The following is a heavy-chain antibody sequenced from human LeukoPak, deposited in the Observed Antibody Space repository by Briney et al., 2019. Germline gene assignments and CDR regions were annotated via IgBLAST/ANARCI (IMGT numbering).Heavy chain of an antibody. CDR2: INPNSGGT. CDR3: ARGKVSSWATFDY. Sequence: ASVKVSCKASGYTFTGYYMHWVRQAPGQGLEWMGWINPNSGGTNYAQKFQGWVTMTRDTSISTAYMELSRLRSDDTAVYYCARGKVSSWATFDYWGQGTLVTVSS. D-gene: IGHD6-13*01. V-gene: IGHV1-2*04. CDR1: GYTFTGYY. J-gene: IGHJ4*02.